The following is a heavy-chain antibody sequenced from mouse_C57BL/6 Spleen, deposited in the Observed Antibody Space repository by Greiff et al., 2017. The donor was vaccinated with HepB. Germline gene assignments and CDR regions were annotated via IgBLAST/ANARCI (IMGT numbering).Heavy chain of an antibody. CDR2: IYPRSGNT. J-gene: IGHJ2*01. D-gene: IGHD1-1*01. CDR3: AGYYPGNFDY. Sequence: QVQLQQSGAELARPGASVKLSCKASGYTFTSYGISWVKQRTGQGLEWIGEIYPRSGNTYYNEKFKGKATLTADKSSSTAYMELRSLTSEDSAVYFCAGYYPGNFDYWGQGTTLTVSS. CDR1: GYTFTSYG. V-gene: IGHV1-81*01.